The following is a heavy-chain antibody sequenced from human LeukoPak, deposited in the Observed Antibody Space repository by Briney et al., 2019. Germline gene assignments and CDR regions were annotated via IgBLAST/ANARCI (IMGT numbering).Heavy chain of an antibody. CDR2: ISGSGDST. D-gene: IGHD3-10*01. CDR3: AKQVYYGSGSFDI. CDR1: GFTFSSYA. J-gene: IGHJ3*02. V-gene: IGHV3-23*01. Sequence: PGGSLRLSCAASGFTFSSYAMSWVRQAPGKGLEWVSAISGSGDSTYYADSVKGRFTISRDNSKNTLYLQMNSLRAEDTAVYYCAKQVYYGSGSFDIWGQGTMVTVSS.